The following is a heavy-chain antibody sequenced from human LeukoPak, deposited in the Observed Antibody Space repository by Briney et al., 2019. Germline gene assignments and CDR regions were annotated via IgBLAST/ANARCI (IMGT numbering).Heavy chain of an antibody. CDR1: GGTFSSYA. CDR3: ARDMIVVSYYYYMDV. V-gene: IGHV1-69*13. CDR2: IIPIFGTA. J-gene: IGHJ6*03. Sequence: SVKVSCKASGGTFSSYAISWVRQAPGQGLEWMGGIIPIFGTANYAQKFQGRVTITADESTSTAYMELRSLRSDDTAVYYCARDMIVVSYYYYMDVWGKGTTVTISS. D-gene: IGHD3-22*01.